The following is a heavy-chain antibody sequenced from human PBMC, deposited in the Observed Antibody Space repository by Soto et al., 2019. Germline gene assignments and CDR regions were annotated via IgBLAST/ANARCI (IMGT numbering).Heavy chain of an antibody. CDR1: GGSISSGGYS. J-gene: IGHJ3*02. D-gene: IGHD6-6*01. CDR3: AREIAARLWAFDI. Sequence: SETLSLTCAVSGGSISSGGYSWSWIRQPPGKGLEWIGYIYHSGSTYYNPSLKSRVTISVDRSKNQFSLKLSSVTAADTAVYYCAREIAARLWAFDIWGQGTMVTVSS. V-gene: IGHV4-30-2*01. CDR2: IYHSGST.